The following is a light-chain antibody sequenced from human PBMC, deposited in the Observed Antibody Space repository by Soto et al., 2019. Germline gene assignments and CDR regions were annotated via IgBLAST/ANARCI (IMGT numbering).Light chain of an antibody. J-gene: IGKJ5*01. CDR2: AAS. CDR3: QQSYSSSIT. CDR1: QSISTY. V-gene: IGKV1-39*01. Sequence: DIQMTQSPSSLSASVGDRVIITCRASQSISTYLNWFQRKPGKAPKLMIYAASSLQSGVPSRFSGSGSVTDFTLTISSLQPEDFETYYCQQSYSSSITFGQGTRLEIK.